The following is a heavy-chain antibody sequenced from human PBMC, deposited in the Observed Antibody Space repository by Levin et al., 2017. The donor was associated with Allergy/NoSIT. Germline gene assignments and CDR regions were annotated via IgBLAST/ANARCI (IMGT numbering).Heavy chain of an antibody. CDR1: GGTFSSYA. V-gene: IGHV1-69*13. Sequence: EASVKVSCKASGGTFSSYAISWVRQAPGQGLEWMGGIIPIFGTANYAQKFQGRVTITADESTSTAYMELSSLRSEDTAVYYCARGVVVPAAIGYYYYYGMDVWGQGTTVTVSS. CDR3: ARGVVVPAAIGYYYYYGMDV. J-gene: IGHJ6*02. CDR2: IIPIFGTA. D-gene: IGHD2-2*02.